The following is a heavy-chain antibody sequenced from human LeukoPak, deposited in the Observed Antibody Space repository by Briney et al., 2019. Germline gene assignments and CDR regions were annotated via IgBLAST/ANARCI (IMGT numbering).Heavy chain of an antibody. CDR3: ARDGPAHHYDSSDWFDP. V-gene: IGHV4-4*07. D-gene: IGHD3-22*01. J-gene: IGHJ5*02. CDR1: GGSISSYY. CDR2: IYTSGST. Sequence: SETLSLTCTVSGGSISSYYWSWIRQPAGKGLEWIGRIYTSGSTNYNPSLKSRVTMSVDTSKNQFSLKLSSVTAADTAVYYCARDGPAHHYDSSDWFDPWGQGTLVTVSS.